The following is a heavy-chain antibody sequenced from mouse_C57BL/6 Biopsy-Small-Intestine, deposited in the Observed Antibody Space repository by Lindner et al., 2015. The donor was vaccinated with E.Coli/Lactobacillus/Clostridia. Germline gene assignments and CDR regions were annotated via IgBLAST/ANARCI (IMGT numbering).Heavy chain of an antibody. CDR1: GYSFTGYF. CDR2: INPYNGDT. V-gene: IGHV1-20*01. Sequence: VQLQESGPELVKPGASVKMSCKASGYSFTGYFMNWVKQSHGKSLEWIGRINPYNGDTFYNQKFKGKATLTVDKSSSTAHMELRSLTSEDSALYYCAIQGGPYYPFAYWGQGTLVTVSA. CDR3: AIQGGPYYPFAY. J-gene: IGHJ3*01. D-gene: IGHD2-10*01.